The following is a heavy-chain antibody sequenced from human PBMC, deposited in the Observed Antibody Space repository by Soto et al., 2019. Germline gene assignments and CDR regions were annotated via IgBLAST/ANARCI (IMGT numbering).Heavy chain of an antibody. D-gene: IGHD3-16*02. CDR3: ATNNRASYHFDY. CDR1: GGTFSSYA. J-gene: IGHJ4*02. CDR2: IIPLFGTT. V-gene: IGHV1-69*01. Sequence: SVKVSCKAFGGTFSSYAISWVREAPGQGLEWMGGIIPLFGTTNYAPKFQGRVAITADERARTAYMDLSSLKSEDTAVYYCATNNRASYHFDYWGQGTLVTVSS.